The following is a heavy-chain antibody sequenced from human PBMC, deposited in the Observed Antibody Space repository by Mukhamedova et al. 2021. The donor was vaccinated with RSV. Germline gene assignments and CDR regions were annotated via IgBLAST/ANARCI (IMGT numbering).Heavy chain of an antibody. CDR3: TTDRGADYDILIPFDY. Sequence: VRQAPGKGLEWVGRIKSKTDGGTTDYAAPVKGRFTISRDDSKNTLYLQMNSLKTEDTAVYYCTTDRGADYDILIPFDYWGQGTL. D-gene: IGHD3-9*01. V-gene: IGHV3-15*01. CDR2: IKSKTDGGTT. J-gene: IGHJ4*02.